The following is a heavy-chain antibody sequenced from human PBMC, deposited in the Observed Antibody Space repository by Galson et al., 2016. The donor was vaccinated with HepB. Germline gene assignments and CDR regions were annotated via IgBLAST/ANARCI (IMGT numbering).Heavy chain of an antibody. V-gene: IGHV4-4*02. CDR3: AKNGPAHHGGWYFGL. Sequence: TLSLTCAVSGGSVRSDTWWSWARQPPGKGLEWIGEVYHSGSAHYNPALKTRIIISVDSSKNEISLKMTSVTAADTAVYYCAKNGPAHHGGWYFGLWGRGTLVTVSS. D-gene: IGHD1-14*01. CDR2: VYHSGSA. J-gene: IGHJ2*01. CDR1: GGSVRSDTW.